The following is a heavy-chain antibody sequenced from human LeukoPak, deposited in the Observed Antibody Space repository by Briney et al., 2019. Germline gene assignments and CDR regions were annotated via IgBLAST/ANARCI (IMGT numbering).Heavy chain of an antibody. D-gene: IGHD3-22*01. CDR3: ARVPPYYYDSSGYYYEDY. V-gene: IGHV1-69*04. CDR1: GGTFSSYA. CDR2: IIPILGIA. Sequence: EASVKVSCKASGGTFSSYAISWVRQAPGQGLEWMGRIIPILGIANYAQKFQGRVTITADKSTSTAYMELSSLRSEDTAVYYCARVPPYYYDSSGYYYEDYWGQGTLVTVSS. J-gene: IGHJ4*02.